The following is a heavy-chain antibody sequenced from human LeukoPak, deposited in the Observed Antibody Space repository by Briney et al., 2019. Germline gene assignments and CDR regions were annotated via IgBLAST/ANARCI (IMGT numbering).Heavy chain of an antibody. V-gene: IGHV3-9*01. CDR1: GFTFDDYA. Sequence: SLRLSCAASGFTFDDYAMHWVRQAPGKGLEWVSGISWNSGSIGYADSVKGRFTISRDNAKNSLYLQMNSLRAEDTALYYCAKAGFFDYFNYWGQGTLVTVSS. J-gene: IGHJ4*02. CDR3: AKAGFFDYFNY. D-gene: IGHD3-3*01. CDR2: ISWNSGSI.